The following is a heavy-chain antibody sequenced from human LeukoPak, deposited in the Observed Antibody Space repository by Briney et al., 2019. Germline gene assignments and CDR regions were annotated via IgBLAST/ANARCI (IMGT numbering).Heavy chain of an antibody. CDR1: GFTFSDYY. J-gene: IGHJ4*02. Sequence: GGSLRLSCAASGFTFSDYYMSWIRQAPGKGLEWVGFIRSKAYGETADYAASVKGRFTISRDDSKAIAYLQMNSLKTEDTAVYHCTRDRGAYNLYDYWGQGTLVTVSS. CDR3: TRDRGAYNLYDY. D-gene: IGHD1-1*01. CDR2: IRSKAYGETA. V-gene: IGHV3-49*03.